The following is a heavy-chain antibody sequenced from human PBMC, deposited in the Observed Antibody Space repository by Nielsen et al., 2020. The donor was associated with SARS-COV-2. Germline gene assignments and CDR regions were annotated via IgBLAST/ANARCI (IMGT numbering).Heavy chain of an antibody. J-gene: IGHJ4*02. Sequence: GGSLRLSCAASGFSTSTYAMSWVRQAPGKGLEWVSAISAGGSTYYADSVKGRFTISRHNSKNTLYLQMNSLRAEDTAVYYCARDLGGVFDYWGQGTLVTVSS. CDR3: ARDLGGVFDY. V-gene: IGHV3-23*01. CDR2: ISAGGST. CDR1: GFSTSTYA. D-gene: IGHD3-16*01.